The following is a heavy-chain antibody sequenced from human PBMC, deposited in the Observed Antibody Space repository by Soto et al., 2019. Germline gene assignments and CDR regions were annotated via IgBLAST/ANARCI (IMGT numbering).Heavy chain of an antibody. J-gene: IGHJ4*02. CDR1: GFTFDDYT. Sequence: EVQLVESGGVVVQPGGSLRLSCAASGFTFDDYTMHWVRQAPGKGLEWVSLISWDGGSTYYADSVKGRFTISRDNSKNSLYLQMNSLRTEDTALYYCVKEWSVAAAGTLYFDYWGQGTLVTVSS. CDR2: ISWDGGST. CDR3: VKEWSVAAAGTLYFDY. D-gene: IGHD6-13*01. V-gene: IGHV3-43*01.